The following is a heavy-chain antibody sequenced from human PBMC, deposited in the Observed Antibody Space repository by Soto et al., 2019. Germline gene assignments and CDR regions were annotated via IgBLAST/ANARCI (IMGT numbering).Heavy chain of an antibody. CDR1: GGSISSYS. D-gene: IGHD3-22*01. Sequence: SETLSLTCTVSGGSISSYSWSWIRQSPGKGLEWIGYIYYDGSTDYNPSLKSRVTISVDTSQNQLSLKLSSVTAADTAVYYCARLIDRDWFDPWGQGTLVTSPQ. CDR3: ARLIDRDWFDP. CDR2: IYYDGST. V-gene: IGHV4-59*08. J-gene: IGHJ5*02.